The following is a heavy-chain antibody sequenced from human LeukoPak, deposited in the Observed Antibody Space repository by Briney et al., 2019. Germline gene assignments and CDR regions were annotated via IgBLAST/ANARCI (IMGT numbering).Heavy chain of an antibody. CDR2: IYPTGNT. V-gene: IGHV4-4*07. Sequence: SQTLSLTCSVSGGAIISYYWSWIRQPAGKGPEWIGRIYPTGNTDYNPSLKTRVTMSTDLSKKQFSLRLRSVTAADTAVYYCARLKFYDSTGYSPGYYMDVWGKGTAVTVSS. J-gene: IGHJ6*03. D-gene: IGHD3-22*01. CDR3: ARLKFYDSTGYSPGYYMDV. CDR1: GGAIISYY.